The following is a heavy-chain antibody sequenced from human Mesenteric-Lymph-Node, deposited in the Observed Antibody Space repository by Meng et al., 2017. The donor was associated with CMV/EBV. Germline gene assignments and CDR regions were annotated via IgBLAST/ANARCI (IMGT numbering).Heavy chain of an antibody. J-gene: IGHJ6*02. CDR1: GGSVSSGSYY. D-gene: IGHD2-21*01. Sequence: SETLSLTCTVSGGSVSSGSYYWSWIRQPPGKGLEWIGYIYYSGSTNYNPSLKSRVTISVDTSKNQFSLKLSSVTAADTAVYYCAREMVVIATSKYYYYDYGMDVWGQGTTVTVSS. CDR2: IYYSGST. V-gene: IGHV4-61*01. CDR3: AREMVVIATSKYYYYDYGMDV.